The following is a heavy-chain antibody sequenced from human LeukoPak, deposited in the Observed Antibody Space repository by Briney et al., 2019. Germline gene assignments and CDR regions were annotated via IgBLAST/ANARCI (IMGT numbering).Heavy chain of an antibody. CDR3: ARAGEGGYSGYDYYYHYYMDV. D-gene: IGHD5-12*01. J-gene: IGHJ6*03. V-gene: IGHV4-38-2*01. Sequence: PSETLSLTCAVSGYSISSGYYWGWIRQPPGKGLEWIGNIYHSGSTYYNPSLKSRVTISVDTSKHQLSLKLSSVTAADTAVYYCARAGEGGYSGYDYYYHYYMDVWGKGTTVTVSS. CDR2: IYHSGST. CDR1: GYSISSGYY.